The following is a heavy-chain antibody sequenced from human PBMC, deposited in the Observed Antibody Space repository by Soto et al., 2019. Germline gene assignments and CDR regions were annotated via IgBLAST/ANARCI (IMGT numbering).Heavy chain of an antibody. CDR3: AKETGTGYYYDSSGSGFDI. Sequence: LRLSCAASGFTFSSYAMSWVRQAPGKGLEWVSAISGSGGSTYYADSVKGRFTISRDNSKNTLYLQMNSLRAEDTAVYYCAKETGTGYYYDSSGSGFDIWGQGTMVTVSS. V-gene: IGHV3-23*01. D-gene: IGHD3-22*01. CDR1: GFTFSSYA. J-gene: IGHJ3*02. CDR2: ISGSGGST.